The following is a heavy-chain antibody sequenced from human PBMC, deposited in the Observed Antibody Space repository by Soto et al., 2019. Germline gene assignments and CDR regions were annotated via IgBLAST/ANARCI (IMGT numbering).Heavy chain of an antibody. D-gene: IGHD3-22*01. CDR1: GFSFNNYG. J-gene: IGHJ5*02. CDR2: IWYDGSNK. V-gene: IGHV3-33*01. CDR3: ARELDDSSGYSPHWFDP. Sequence: GGSLRLSCAASGFSFNNYGMHWVRQAPGKGLEWVAVIWYDGSNKYYAGSVQGRFTISRDNSKSTLYLQMSSLRAEDTAVYYCARELDDSSGYSPHWFDPWGQGTLVTVSS.